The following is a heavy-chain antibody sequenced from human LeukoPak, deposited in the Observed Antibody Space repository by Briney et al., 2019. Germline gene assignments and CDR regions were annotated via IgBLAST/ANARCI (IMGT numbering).Heavy chain of an antibody. Sequence: PGGSLRPSCAASGFTFSSNWMHWVRQAPGKGLVWVSRINRDGSSTSYADSVKGRFTISRDNAKNTLYLQMDSLRAEDTAVYYCVEEGSSGSSGDYWGQGTLVTVSS. V-gene: IGHV3-74*01. CDR2: INRDGSST. J-gene: IGHJ4*02. CDR1: GFTFSSNW. D-gene: IGHD1-26*01. CDR3: VEEGSSGSSGDY.